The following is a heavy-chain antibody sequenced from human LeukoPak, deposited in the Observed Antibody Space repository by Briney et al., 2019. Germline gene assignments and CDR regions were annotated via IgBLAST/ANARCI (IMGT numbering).Heavy chain of an antibody. CDR2: ISASGGST. V-gene: IGHV3-23*01. CDR3: AREISGDDSSGTFDY. CDR1: GFTFSSSA. D-gene: IGHD3-22*01. Sequence: GGSLRLSCAASGFTFSSSAMSWVRQVPGKGLEWVSGISASGGSTYYADSVRGRFTISRDNSKNTLYLQMNSLRAEDTAVYYCAREISGDDSSGTFDYWGQGTLVTVSS. J-gene: IGHJ4*02.